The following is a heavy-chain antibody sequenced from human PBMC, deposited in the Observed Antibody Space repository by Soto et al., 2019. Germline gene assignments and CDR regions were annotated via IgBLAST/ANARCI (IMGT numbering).Heavy chain of an antibody. CDR3: AKDRGDFWSEVYYYDGMDV. J-gene: IGHJ6*02. V-gene: IGHV3-30*18. Sequence: QVQLVESGGGVVQPGRSLRLSCAASGFTFSSYGMHWVRQAPGKGLEWVAVISYDGSNKYYADSVKGRFTISRDNSKNXLXPQMNSLRAEDTAVYYCAKDRGDFWSEVYYYDGMDVWGQGTTVTVSS. CDR1: GFTFSSYG. CDR2: ISYDGSNK. D-gene: IGHD3-3*01.